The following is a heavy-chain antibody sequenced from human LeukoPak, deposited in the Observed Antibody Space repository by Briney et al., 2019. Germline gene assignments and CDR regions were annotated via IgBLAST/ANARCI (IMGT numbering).Heavy chain of an antibody. J-gene: IGHJ6*03. CDR2: INPNSGGT. CDR1: GYTFTGYY. CDR3: ARDSGGSHYYYYYMDV. D-gene: IGHD4-23*01. Sequence: ASVKVSCKASGYTFTGYYMHWVRQAPGQGLEWMGWINPNSGGTNYAQKFQGWVTMTRDTSISTAYMELSRLRSDDTAVYYCARDSGGSHYYYYYMDVWGQGTLVTVSS. V-gene: IGHV1-2*04.